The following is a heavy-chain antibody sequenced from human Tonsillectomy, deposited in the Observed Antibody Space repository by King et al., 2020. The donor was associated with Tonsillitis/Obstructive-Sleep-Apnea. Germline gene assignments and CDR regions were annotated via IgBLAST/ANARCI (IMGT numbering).Heavy chain of an antibody. CDR1: GYTFTSYA. CDR2: INTNTGNP. V-gene: IGHV7-4-1*02. D-gene: IGHD2-2*01. Sequence: QLVQSGSELKKPGASVKVSCKASGYTFTSYALNWVRQAPGQGLEWMGWINTNTGNPTYAQGFTGRFVFSLDTSVSTAYLQISSLKAEDTAVYYCANLGYCSTNSCYPPLDAFDIWGQGTMVTVSS. CDR3: ANLGYCSTNSCYPPLDAFDI. J-gene: IGHJ3*02.